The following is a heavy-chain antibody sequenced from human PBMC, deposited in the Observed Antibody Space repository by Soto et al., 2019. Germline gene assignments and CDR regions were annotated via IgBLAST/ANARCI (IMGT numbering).Heavy chain of an antibody. V-gene: IGHV1-2*02. J-gene: IGHJ3*01. CDR1: GYTFIGYY. CDR3: AKDSYYDVLTGYSKNAVDV. Sequence: QVQLVQSGAEVKKTGDSVKVSCKASGYTFIGYYLHWVRQAPGQGLEWMGWINPNTGGTNLALKFQGRDTMTRDTSIRTAYMELTWLRSDDTAVYYCAKDSYYDVLTGYSKNAVDVWGQGTMVSVSS. CDR2: INPNTGGT. D-gene: IGHD3-9*01.